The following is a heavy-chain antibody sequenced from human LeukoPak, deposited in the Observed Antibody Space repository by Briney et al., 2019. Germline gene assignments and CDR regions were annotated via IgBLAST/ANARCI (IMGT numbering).Heavy chain of an antibody. CDR3: ARRGGCISTSCNLDY. V-gene: IGHV1-46*03. Sequence: ASVKVSCKASGNTFTSYGISWMRQAPGQGLEWVGMINPNGGGTSSAQKFQGRVTMTRDTSTSTVYMDLSSLRSEDTAIYYCARRGGCISTSCNLDYWGQGTLVTVSS. CDR2: INPNGGGT. D-gene: IGHD2-2*01. J-gene: IGHJ4*02. CDR1: GNTFTSYG.